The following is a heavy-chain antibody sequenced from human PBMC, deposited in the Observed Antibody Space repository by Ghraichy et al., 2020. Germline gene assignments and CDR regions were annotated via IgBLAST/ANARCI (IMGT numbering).Heavy chain of an antibody. Sequence: LSLTCTVSGGSISNYYWSWIRQPAGKGLEWIGRIYSSGSSNYNPSLKSRVTMSVDTSKNQFSLKLSSVTAADTAVYYCARDGRGSGDTYYYNGMDVWGQGTTVTVSS. V-gene: IGHV4-4*07. J-gene: IGHJ6*02. CDR3: ARDGRGSGDTYYYNGMDV. CDR2: IYSSGSS. D-gene: IGHD2-15*01. CDR1: GGSISNYY.